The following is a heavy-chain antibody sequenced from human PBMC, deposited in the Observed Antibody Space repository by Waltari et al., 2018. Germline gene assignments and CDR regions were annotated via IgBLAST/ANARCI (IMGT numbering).Heavy chain of an antibody. D-gene: IGHD1-26*01. CDR2: ISGSGGST. J-gene: IGHJ4*02. CDR3: AKDGSPGHGGAKVY. CDR1: GFTFSSYA. Sequence: EVQLLESGGGLVQPGGSLRLSCAASGFTFSSYAMSWVRQAPGKGLGWVSAISGSGGSTYYADSVKGRFTISRDNSKNTLYLQMNSLRAEDTAVYYCAKDGSPGHGGAKVYWGQGTLVTVSS. V-gene: IGHV3-23*01.